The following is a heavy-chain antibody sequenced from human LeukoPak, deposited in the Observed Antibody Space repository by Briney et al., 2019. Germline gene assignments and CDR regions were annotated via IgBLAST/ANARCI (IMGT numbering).Heavy chain of an antibody. CDR2: IIPIFGTA. CDR1: GYTFTSYD. CDR3: ARIYSDIVVVPAAPGAFDI. Sequence: ASVKASCKASGYTFTSYDINWVRQATGQGLEWMGGIIPIFGTANYAQKFQGRVTITADESTSTAYMELSSLRSEDTAVYYCARIYSDIVVVPAAPGAFDIWGQGTMVTVSS. V-gene: IGHV1-69*13. D-gene: IGHD2-2*01. J-gene: IGHJ3*02.